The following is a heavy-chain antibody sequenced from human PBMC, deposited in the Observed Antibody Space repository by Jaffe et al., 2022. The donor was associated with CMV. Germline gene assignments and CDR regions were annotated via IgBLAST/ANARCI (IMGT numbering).Heavy chain of an antibody. V-gene: IGHV1-18*01. CDR2: ISAYNGNT. Sequence: QVQLVQSGAEVKKPGASVKVSCKASGYTFTSYGISWVRQAPGQGLEWMGWISAYNGNTNYAQKLQGRVTMTTDTSTSTAYMELRSLRSDDTAVYYCARDGALRFLEWLPPFYYYYGMDVWGQGTTVTVSS. CDR3: ARDGALRFLEWLPPFYYYYGMDV. CDR1: GYTFTSYG. D-gene: IGHD3-3*01. J-gene: IGHJ6*02.